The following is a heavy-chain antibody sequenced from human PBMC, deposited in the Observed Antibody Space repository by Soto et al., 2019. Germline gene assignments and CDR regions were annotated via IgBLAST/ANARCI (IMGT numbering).Heavy chain of an antibody. CDR1: GFTFSSYS. V-gene: IGHV3-21*01. D-gene: IGHD1-26*01. CDR2: ISSSSSYI. CDR3: ARPLYSGSYQSIP. J-gene: IGHJ5*02. Sequence: RLSCAASGFTFSSYSMNWVRQAPGKGLEWVSSISSSSSYIYYADSVKGRFTISRDNAKNSLYLQMNSLRAEDTAVYYCARPLYSGSYQSIPWGQGTLVTVSS.